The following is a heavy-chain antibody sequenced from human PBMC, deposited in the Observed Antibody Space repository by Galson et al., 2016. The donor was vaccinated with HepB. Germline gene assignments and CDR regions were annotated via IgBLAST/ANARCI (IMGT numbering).Heavy chain of an antibody. CDR1: GFTFSTHA. CDR3: AKTGPCSSGSYSFDY. Sequence: SLRLSCAASGFTFSTHAMHWVRQAPGKGLEWVAHISYNGGVKSYADSVKGRFTISRDNFKNGLSLQLNSLRPEDTAVYYCAKTGPCSSGSYSFDYWGPGSLVTVSS. V-gene: IGHV3-30-3*02. J-gene: IGHJ4*02. D-gene: IGHD3-10*01. CDR2: ISYNGGVK.